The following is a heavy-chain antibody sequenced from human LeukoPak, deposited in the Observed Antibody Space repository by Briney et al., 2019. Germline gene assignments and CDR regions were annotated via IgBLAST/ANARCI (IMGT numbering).Heavy chain of an antibody. D-gene: IGHD3-10*01. V-gene: IGHV3-23*01. J-gene: IGHJ6*02. CDR1: GFTFSSYA. CDR3: AKDREIWFGELLRGNYGMDV. CDR2: ISGSGGST. Sequence: GGSLRLSCAASGFTFSSYAMSWVRQAPGKGLEWVSAISGSGGSTYYADSVKGRFTISRDNSKNTLYLQMNSLRAEDTAVYYCAKDREIWFGELLRGNYGMDVWGQGATVTVSS.